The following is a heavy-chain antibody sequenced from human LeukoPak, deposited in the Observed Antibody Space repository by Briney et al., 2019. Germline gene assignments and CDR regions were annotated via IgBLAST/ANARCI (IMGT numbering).Heavy chain of an antibody. CDR1: GFSFSSYG. D-gene: IGHD5-18*01. CDR3: AKDEGNTALFTHYFDY. V-gene: IGHV3-30*18. J-gene: IGHJ4*02. Sequence: GRSLRLSSAASGFSFSSYGMHWVRQAPGKGLEWVAIVSNDGSTKYYADSVKGRFTISRDNSKNTLYLQMDSLRAEDSAVYYCAKDEGNTALFTHYFDYWGQGTLVTVSS. CDR2: VSNDGSTK.